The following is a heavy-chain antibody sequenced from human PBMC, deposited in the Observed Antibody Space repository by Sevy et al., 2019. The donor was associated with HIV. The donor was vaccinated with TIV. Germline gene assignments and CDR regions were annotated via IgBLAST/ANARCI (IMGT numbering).Heavy chain of an antibody. CDR2: FSAGGYT. CDR3: GKVSIFGVGGFYDY. Sequence: GGSLRLSCAASGFTFSAYAMAWVRQAPGKGLEWVSVFSAGGYTYYADSVKGRFTISRDNSKNTVYLQMNNLRAEDTAVYYCGKVSIFGVGGFYDYWGQGTLVTVSS. D-gene: IGHD3-3*01. J-gene: IGHJ4*02. CDR1: GFTFSAYA. V-gene: IGHV3-23*01.